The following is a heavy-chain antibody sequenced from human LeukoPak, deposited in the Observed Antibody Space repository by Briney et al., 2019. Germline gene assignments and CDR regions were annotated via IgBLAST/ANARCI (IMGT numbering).Heavy chain of an antibody. CDR2: IIPILGIA. CDR1: GGTFSSYA. CDR3: ARARTGDYYDSSGYPDY. D-gene: IGHD3-22*01. Sequence: SVKVSCKASGGTFSSYAISWVRQAPGQGLEWMGRIIPILGIANYAQKFQGRVTITADKSTSTAYMELSSLRSEDTAVYYCARARTGDYYDSSGYPDYWGQGTLVTVSS. J-gene: IGHJ4*02. V-gene: IGHV1-69*04.